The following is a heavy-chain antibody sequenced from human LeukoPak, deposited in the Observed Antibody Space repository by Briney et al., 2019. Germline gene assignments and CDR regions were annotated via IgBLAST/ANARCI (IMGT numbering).Heavy chain of an antibody. Sequence: GASVKVSCKASGGTFSSYAISWVRQAPGQGLEWMGRIIPILGTANYAQKFQGRVTITADKSTSTAYMELSSLRSEDTAVYYCAVGYSYGYSFDYWGQGTLVTVSS. CDR1: GGTFSSYA. D-gene: IGHD5-18*01. V-gene: IGHV1-69*04. CDR3: AVGYSYGYSFDY. J-gene: IGHJ4*02. CDR2: IIPILGTA.